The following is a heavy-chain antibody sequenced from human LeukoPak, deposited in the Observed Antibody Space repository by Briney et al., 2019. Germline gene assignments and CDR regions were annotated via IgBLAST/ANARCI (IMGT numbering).Heavy chain of an antibody. CDR2: ISGSYSDV. J-gene: IGHJ4*02. Sequence: PGGSLRLSCAASGFTFSDSYMTWIRQAPGKGLELLSYISGSYSDVNYIDSVRGRFTISRDNAKNSLYLHMNSLTVEDTAVYYCSRDPRHSDYWGQGTLVTVSS. CDR3: SRDPRHSDY. V-gene: IGHV3-11*01. CDR1: GFTFSDSY.